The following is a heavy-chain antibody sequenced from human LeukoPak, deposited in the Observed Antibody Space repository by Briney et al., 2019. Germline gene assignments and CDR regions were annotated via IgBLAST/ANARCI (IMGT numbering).Heavy chain of an antibody. CDR2: IDPNGGST. CDR3: VRIGYSSGWYSGPYDY. J-gene: IGHJ4*02. D-gene: IGHD6-19*01. V-gene: IGHV1-46*01. Sequence: GASVKVSCTASGYIFTGYYIHWVRQVPGQGPEWMGIIDPNGGSTSYALKFQGRLTLTRDTSTSTVFMDLSSLRSEDTSIYYCVRIGYSSGWYSGPYDYWGQGTLVTVSS. CDR1: GYIFTGYY.